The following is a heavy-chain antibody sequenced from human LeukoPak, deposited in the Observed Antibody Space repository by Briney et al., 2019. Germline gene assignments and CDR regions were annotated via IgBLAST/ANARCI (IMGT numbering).Heavy chain of an antibody. CDR2: IMPIFGTA. CDR3: ARHNDVPAAIFGAFDI. Sequence: SVKVSCKASGGTFSSYAISWVRQAPGQGLEWMGGIMPIFGTANYAQKFQGRVTITADKSTSTAYMELSSLRSEDTAVYYCARHNDVPAAIFGAFDIWGQGTMVTVSS. J-gene: IGHJ3*02. D-gene: IGHD2-2*02. CDR1: GGTFSSYA. V-gene: IGHV1-69*06.